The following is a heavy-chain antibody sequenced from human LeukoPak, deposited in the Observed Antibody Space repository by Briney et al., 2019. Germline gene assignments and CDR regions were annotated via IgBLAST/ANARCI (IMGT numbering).Heavy chain of an antibody. CDR3: ATTLRYYYDSSGYYLPDY. V-gene: IGHV1-2*06. D-gene: IGHD3-22*01. CDR2: INPNSGGT. J-gene: IGHJ4*02. Sequence: ASVKVSCKASGYTFTGYYMHWVRQAPGQGLEWMGRINPNSGGTNYAQKFQGRVTMTRDTSICTAYMELSRLRPDDTAVYYCATTLRYYYDSSGYYLPDYWGQGTLVTVSS. CDR1: GYTFTGYY.